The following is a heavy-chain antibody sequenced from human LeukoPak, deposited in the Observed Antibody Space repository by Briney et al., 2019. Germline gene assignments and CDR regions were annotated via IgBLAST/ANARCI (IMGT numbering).Heavy chain of an antibody. CDR1: GFSFSSYN. CDR3: ARDPEGFGATYFDY. V-gene: IGHV3-21*01. J-gene: IGHJ4*02. Sequence: GGSLRLSCVASGFSFSSYNMNWVRQAPGKGLEWVSSISRSASNIYYADSVKGRFTISRDNAKNSFYLQMNSLRAEDTAVFYCARDPEGFGATYFDYWGLGTLVTVSS. CDR2: ISRSASNI. D-gene: IGHD3-16*01.